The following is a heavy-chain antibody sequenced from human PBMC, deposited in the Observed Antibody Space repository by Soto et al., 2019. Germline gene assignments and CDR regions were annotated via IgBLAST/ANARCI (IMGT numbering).Heavy chain of an antibody. D-gene: IGHD7-27*01. V-gene: IGHV4-30-2*01. Sequence: QLQLQESGSGLLKPSQTLSLNSAVSGGSISSGGYSWSWIRQPPGKGLEWIGYIYHSGSTYYNPSLKSRVTLSVYRSRNQFSLKLSSVTAAVTAVYYCARAHWGSDWYFDLWGRGTLVTVSS. J-gene: IGHJ2*01. CDR2: IYHSGST. CDR1: GGSISSGGYS. CDR3: ARAHWGSDWYFDL.